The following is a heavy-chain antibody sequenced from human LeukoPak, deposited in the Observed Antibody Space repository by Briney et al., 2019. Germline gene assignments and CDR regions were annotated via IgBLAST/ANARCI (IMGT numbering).Heavy chain of an antibody. CDR1: GYTFTSYD. J-gene: IGHJ4*02. CDR2: MNPNSGNT. V-gene: IGHV1-8*01. Sequence: ASVKVSCKASGYTFTSYDINWVRQAPGPGLEWMGWMNPNSGNTGYAQKFQSRVTMTRNTSISTAYMELSSLRSEDTAVYYCARGRGIAAAGPIDWGQGTLVTVSS. D-gene: IGHD6-13*01. CDR3: ARGRGIAAAGPID.